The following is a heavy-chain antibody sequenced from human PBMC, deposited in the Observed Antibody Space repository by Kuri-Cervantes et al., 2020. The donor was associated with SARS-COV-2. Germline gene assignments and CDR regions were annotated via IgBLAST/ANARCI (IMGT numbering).Heavy chain of an antibody. CDR3: ARDHMAAMVRGPRGYFDY. J-gene: IGHJ4*02. Sequence: ETLSLTCAASGFTFSSYAMSWVRQAPGKGLEWVSAISGSGGSTYYADSVKGRFTISRDNPKNTLYLQMNSLRAEDTAVYYCARDHMAAMVRGPRGYFDYWGQGTLVTVSS. CDR1: GFTFSSYA. CDR2: ISGSGGST. D-gene: IGHD3-10*01. V-gene: IGHV3-23*01.